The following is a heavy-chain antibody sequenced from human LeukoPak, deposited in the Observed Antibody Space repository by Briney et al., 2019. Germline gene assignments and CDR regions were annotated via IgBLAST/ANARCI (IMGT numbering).Heavy chain of an antibody. CDR3: ARTDGEQLPPRF. V-gene: IGHV4-61*08. CDR1: GGSISSGGYS. Sequence: SQTLSLTCAVSGGSISSGGYSWSWIRQPPGKGLEWIGYIYYSGSTNYNPSLKSRVTISVDTSKNQFSLKLSSVTAADTAVYYCARTDGEQLPPRFWGQGTLVTVSS. J-gene: IGHJ4*02. D-gene: IGHD2-2*01. CDR2: IYYSGST.